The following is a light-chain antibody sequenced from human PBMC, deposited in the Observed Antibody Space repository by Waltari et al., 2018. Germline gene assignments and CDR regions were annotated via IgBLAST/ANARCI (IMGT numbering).Light chain of an antibody. Sequence: QSALTQPPSASGSPGQSVTISCTGTSRHIGGSNFVSWYPQRPGKAPRFLIYDVNKRPAGVSDRFSGSKSGNTASLTVSGLQPDDEATYYCSAFAGSNNFGVFGGGTKLTVL. V-gene: IGLV2-8*01. J-gene: IGLJ3*02. CDR1: SRHIGGSNF. CDR2: DVN. CDR3: SAFAGSNNFGV.